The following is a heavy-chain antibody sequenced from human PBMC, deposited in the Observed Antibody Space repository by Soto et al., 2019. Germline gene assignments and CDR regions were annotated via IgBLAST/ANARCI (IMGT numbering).Heavy chain of an antibody. V-gene: IGHV3-74*01. CDR3: ARASFGTTVDY. Sequence: EVQLVESGGGLLQPGGSLRLSCAASGFTFSNYWVHWVRQAPGKGLVWVSRINSDGSSTTYADSVKGRSTMSRDNDKNTLYLQMNSLRAEDTAVYYCARASFGTTVDYWGQGTLVTVSS. D-gene: IGHD4-17*01. CDR1: GFTFSNYW. CDR2: INSDGSST. J-gene: IGHJ4*02.